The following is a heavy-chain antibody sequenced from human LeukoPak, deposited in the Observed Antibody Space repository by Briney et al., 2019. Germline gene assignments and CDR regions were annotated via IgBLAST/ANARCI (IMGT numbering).Heavy chain of an antibody. CDR1: GGSISSYF. V-gene: IGHV4-59*01. D-gene: IGHD6-13*01. CDR3: ARADTHHRHSSSWHFDY. Sequence: SETLSLTCTVSGGSISSYFTSWIRQPPGKTLECIGYISYSGSTNSDPTLKSRVTISVDTSKNQFSLKLTSVSAADTAVYYCARADTHHRHSSSWHFDYWGQGTLVTVSS. CDR2: ISYSGST. J-gene: IGHJ4*02.